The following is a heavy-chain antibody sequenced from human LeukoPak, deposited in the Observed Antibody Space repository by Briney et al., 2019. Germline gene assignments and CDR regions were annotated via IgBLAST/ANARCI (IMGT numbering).Heavy chain of an antibody. CDR2: ISGSDNST. CDR3: AQDSDTSMVYYYYGMDV. CDR1: GFTFSIYA. J-gene: IGHJ6*02. V-gene: IGHV3-23*01. D-gene: IGHD5-18*01. Sequence: GGSLRLSCAASGFTFSIYAMSWVRQAPGKGLEWVSVISGSDNSTYYADSVKGRFTISRDNSKNTLYLQMNSLRAEDTAVYYCAQDSDTSMVYYYYGMDVWGQGTTVTVSS.